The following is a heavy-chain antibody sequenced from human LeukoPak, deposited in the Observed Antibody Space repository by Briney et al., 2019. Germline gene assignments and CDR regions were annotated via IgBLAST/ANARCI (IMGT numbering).Heavy chain of an antibody. Sequence: ASVKVSCKTSGDTFSTYIINWVRQAPGQGLEWMGRVIPILGITYYARKFQGRVTLTADRSTSTAYMELRSLSSDDTAVYYCARDRKGIAVAQGWGQGTLVTVSS. CDR2: VIPILGIT. J-gene: IGHJ4*02. CDR3: ARDRKGIAVAQG. CDR1: GDTFSTYI. D-gene: IGHD6-19*01. V-gene: IGHV1-69*04.